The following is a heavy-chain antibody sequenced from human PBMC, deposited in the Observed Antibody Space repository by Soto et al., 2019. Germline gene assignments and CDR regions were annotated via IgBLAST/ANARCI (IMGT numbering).Heavy chain of an antibody. J-gene: IGHJ5*02. Sequence: SETLSLTCTVSGGSISSGDYYWSWIRQPPGKGLEWIGYIYYSGSTYYNPSLKSRVTISVDTSKNQFSLKLSSVTAADTAVYYCARVVTIFGVVIRFDPWGQGTLVTVSS. V-gene: IGHV4-30-4*01. CDR2: IYYSGST. D-gene: IGHD3-3*01. CDR3: ARVVTIFGVVIRFDP. CDR1: GGSISSGDYY.